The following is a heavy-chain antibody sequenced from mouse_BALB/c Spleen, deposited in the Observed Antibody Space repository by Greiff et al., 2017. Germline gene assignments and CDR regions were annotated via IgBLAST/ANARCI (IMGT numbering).Heavy chain of an antibody. CDR1: GYAFSSYW. CDR3: ARSPYYYGSSPYYAMDY. V-gene: IGHV1-80*01. CDR2: IYPGDGDT. Sequence: QVQLQQSGAELVRPGSSVKISCKASGYAFSSYWMNWVKQRPGQGLEWIGQIYPGDGDTNYNGKFKGKATLTADKSSSTAYMQLSSPTSEDSAVYYCARSPYYYGSSPYYAMDYWGQGTSVTVSS. D-gene: IGHD1-1*01. J-gene: IGHJ4*01.